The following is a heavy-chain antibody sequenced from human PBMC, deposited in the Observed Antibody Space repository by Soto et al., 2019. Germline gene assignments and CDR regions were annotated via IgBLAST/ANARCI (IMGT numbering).Heavy chain of an antibody. Sequence: SETLSLTCSVSGGSVNSRTYYWGWVRQPPGKGLEWIGSASSGGISYHNPSLKSRVTIAIDTSKNHLSLQLTSVTAADTAVYYCGRHWRGPGTYAQPLVNWGQGTLVTVSS. J-gene: IGHJ1*01. V-gene: IGHV4-39*01. CDR3: GRHWRGPGTYAQPLVN. CDR1: GGSVNSRTYY. D-gene: IGHD1-1*01. CDR2: ASSGGIS.